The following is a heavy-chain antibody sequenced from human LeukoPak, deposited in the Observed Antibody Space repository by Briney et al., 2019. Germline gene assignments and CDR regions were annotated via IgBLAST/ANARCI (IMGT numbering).Heavy chain of an antibody. J-gene: IGHJ4*02. CDR1: GGSISSQY. V-gene: IGHV4-59*08. CDR2: IYYSGIT. Sequence: PSETLSLTCTVSGGSISSQYWSWIRQPPGKGLEWIGYIYYSGITNCNPSLKSRVTISIDTSKNQFSLRLRSVTAADTAVYYCARAIHNGWYPGYFDYWGQGTLVTVSS. CDR3: ARAIHNGWYPGYFDY. D-gene: IGHD6-19*01.